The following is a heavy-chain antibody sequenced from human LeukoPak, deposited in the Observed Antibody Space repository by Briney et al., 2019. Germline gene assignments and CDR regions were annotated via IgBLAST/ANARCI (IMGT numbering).Heavy chain of an antibody. CDR3: ARKDFSSGSFNY. V-gene: IGHV3-11*04. J-gene: IGHJ4*02. Sequence: GGSLRLSCAVSGFPFSVYYMSWIRQAPGKGLEWISYIGLNGYPLDYADSVKGRFTISRDNANNLPYLDMSSLRAEDTAVYYCARKDFSSGSFNYWGQGSLVTVSS. D-gene: IGHD3-22*01. CDR2: IGLNGYPL. CDR1: GFPFSVYY.